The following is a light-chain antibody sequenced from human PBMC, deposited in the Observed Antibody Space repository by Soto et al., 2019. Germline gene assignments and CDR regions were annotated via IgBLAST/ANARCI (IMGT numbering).Light chain of an antibody. V-gene: IGKV1-39*01. CDR1: QSISSY. CDR2: AAS. J-gene: IGKJ1*01. Sequence: DIQMTQSPSSLSASVGDRVTITCRASQSISSYFNWYQQKPGKAPKLLIYAASSLQSGVPSRFSGSESGTDFTLTISSLQPEDFATYYCQQSYSIPLTFGQGTKVEIK. CDR3: QQSYSIPLT.